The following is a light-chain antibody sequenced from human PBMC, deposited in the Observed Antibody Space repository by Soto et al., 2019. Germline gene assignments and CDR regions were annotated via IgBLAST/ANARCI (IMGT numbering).Light chain of an antibody. CDR1: QSVSSN. Sequence: EIVMTQSPATLSVSPGERATLSCRASQSVSSNLAWYQQKPGQAPRLLIYGASTRATGIPARFSGSGSGTEFTLTISSLQSEDFAVYYCQQYNTWPPFTFGPGTKVYIK. J-gene: IGKJ3*01. V-gene: IGKV3D-15*01. CDR3: QQYNTWPPFT. CDR2: GAS.